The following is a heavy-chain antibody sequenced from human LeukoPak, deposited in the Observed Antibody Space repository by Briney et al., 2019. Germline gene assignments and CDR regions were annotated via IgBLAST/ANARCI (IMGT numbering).Heavy chain of an antibody. Sequence: PSETVSLTCAVSGYSISSGYYWGWIRQHPGKGLEWIGSIYHSGSTYYNPSLKSRVTISVDTSKDQFSLKLSSVTAADTAVYYCARRAESYCSSTSCYKHLFAPWGQGTIVTVSS. D-gene: IGHD2-2*02. V-gene: IGHV4-38-2*01. J-gene: IGHJ5*02. CDR2: IYHSGST. CDR3: ARRAESYCSSTSCYKHLFAP. CDR1: GYSISSGYY.